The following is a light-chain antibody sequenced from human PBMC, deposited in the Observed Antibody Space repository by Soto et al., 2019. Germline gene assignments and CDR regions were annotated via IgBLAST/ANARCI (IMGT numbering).Light chain of an antibody. V-gene: IGKV1-27*01. CDR1: QGIGNY. J-gene: IGKJ1*01. CDR3: QKYYTAPET. CDR2: DAY. Sequence: DIQMTQSPSSLSASVGDRVTITCRASQGIGNYLAWYQQKPGKVPKNLIYDAYTLQSVVPSRFSGSGSGTDFTLTISSLQPEDVATYYYQKYYTAPETFGQGTKVEIK.